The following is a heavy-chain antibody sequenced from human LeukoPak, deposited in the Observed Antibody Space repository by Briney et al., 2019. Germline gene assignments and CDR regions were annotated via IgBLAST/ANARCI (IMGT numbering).Heavy chain of an antibody. V-gene: IGHV3-53*01. CDR1: GFTVSHNY. CDR3: ATRMVTTWAFDY. Sequence: GGSLRLSCAASGFTVSHNYMSWVRQAPGEGLEWVSVIYSGGSTYYADSVKGRFTISRDNSKNTLYLQMNTLRAEDTAVYYCATRMVTTWAFDYWGQGTLVTVSS. D-gene: IGHD4-17*01. CDR2: IYSGGST. J-gene: IGHJ4*02.